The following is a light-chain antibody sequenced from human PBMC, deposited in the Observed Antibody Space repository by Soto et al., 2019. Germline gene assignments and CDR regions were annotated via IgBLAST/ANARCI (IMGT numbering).Light chain of an antibody. Sequence: DIQVTQSPSSLSASVGDRVTITCQASQDITKYLNWYQQKPGKAPKLLIYDASNLETGVPSRFRGSGSGTDFTFTISDLQPGDVATYYCQQYDNLLISFGQGTRLDIK. CDR2: DAS. V-gene: IGKV1-33*01. CDR1: QDITKY. CDR3: QQYDNLLIS. J-gene: IGKJ5*01.